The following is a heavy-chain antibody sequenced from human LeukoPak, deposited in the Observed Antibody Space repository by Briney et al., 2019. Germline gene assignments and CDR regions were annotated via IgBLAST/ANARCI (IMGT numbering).Heavy chain of an antibody. CDR3: AKDEGRYCSSTSCYVFDY. V-gene: IGHV3-23*01. CDR1: GFTFSSYS. CDR2: ISGSGGST. Sequence: GGSLRLSCAASGFTFSSYSMNWVRQAPGKGLEWVSAISGSGGSTYYADSVKGRFTISRDNSKNTLYLQMNSLRAEDTAVYYCAKDEGRYCSSTSCYVFDYWGQGTLVTVSS. D-gene: IGHD2-2*01. J-gene: IGHJ4*02.